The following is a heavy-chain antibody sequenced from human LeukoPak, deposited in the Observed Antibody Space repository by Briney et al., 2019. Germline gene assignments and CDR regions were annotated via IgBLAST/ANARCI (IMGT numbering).Heavy chain of an antibody. CDR1: GFTFSSYV. V-gene: IGHV3-64D*06. D-gene: IGHD3-10*01. Sequence: PGGSLRLSCSASGFTFSSYVLHWVRQAAGKGLEDVSAISGNGESTYYVDSVKGRFTISRDNAKNTLYLQMSSLRPEDTAIYYCGRFGDAFDIWGQGTMVTVSS. CDR3: GRFGDAFDI. CDR2: ISGNGEST. J-gene: IGHJ3*02.